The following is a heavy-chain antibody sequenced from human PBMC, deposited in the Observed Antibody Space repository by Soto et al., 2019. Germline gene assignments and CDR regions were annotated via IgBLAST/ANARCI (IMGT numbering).Heavy chain of an antibody. Sequence: EVQLLESGGGLVQPGGSLRLSCAASGFTFSSYAMSWVRQAPGKGLEWVSAISGSGGSTYYADSVKGRFTISRDNSKNTLYLQMNSLRAEDTAVYYCAKDVRQQLVWFDDAFDIWGQGTMVTVSS. CDR1: GFTFSSYA. D-gene: IGHD6-13*01. V-gene: IGHV3-23*01. CDR2: ISGSGGST. CDR3: AKDVRQQLVWFDDAFDI. J-gene: IGHJ3*02.